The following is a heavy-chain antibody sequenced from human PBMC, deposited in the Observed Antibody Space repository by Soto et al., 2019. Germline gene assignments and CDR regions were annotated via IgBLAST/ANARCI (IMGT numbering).Heavy chain of an antibody. V-gene: IGHV3-13*04. CDR2: IGTAGDT. J-gene: IGHJ3*02. Sequence: PGGSLRLSCAASGFTFSNYDMHWVRQTTGKGLEWVSAIGTAGDTYYSGSVKGRFTISRENVKNSLYLQMNSLRAGDTAVYYCARVSSGWYRGAFDIWGQGTMVTVSS. D-gene: IGHD6-19*01. CDR1: GFTFSNYD. CDR3: ARVSSGWYRGAFDI.